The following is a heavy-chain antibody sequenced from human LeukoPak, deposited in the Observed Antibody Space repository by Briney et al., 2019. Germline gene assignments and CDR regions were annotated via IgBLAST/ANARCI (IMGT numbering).Heavy chain of an antibody. D-gene: IGHD6-19*01. Sequence: GGSLRLSCAASGFTFSNHGMNWVRQAPGKGLEWVSAISGSGGSTHNADSVKGRFTISRDNSKNTLYLQMNSLRAEDTAVYYCAKDPNSSGWYGGVFHYWGQGTLVTVSS. J-gene: IGHJ4*02. CDR1: GFTFSNHG. CDR2: ISGSGGST. V-gene: IGHV3-23*01. CDR3: AKDPNSSGWYGGVFHY.